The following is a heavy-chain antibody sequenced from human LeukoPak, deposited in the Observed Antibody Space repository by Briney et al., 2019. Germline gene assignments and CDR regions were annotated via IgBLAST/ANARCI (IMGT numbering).Heavy chain of an antibody. CDR2: ISTYNGHT. V-gene: IGHV1-18*01. CDR3: ARAGHCSGGSCYQTVFDY. CDR1: GYTFTSYG. D-gene: IGHD2-15*01. Sequence: GASVKVSCKASGYTFTSYGISWVRQAPGQGLEWMVWISTYNGHTNYARKLQGRVTMTTDTSTSTAYMELRSLRSDDTAVYYCARAGHCSGGSCYQTVFDYWGQGTLVTVSS. J-gene: IGHJ4*02.